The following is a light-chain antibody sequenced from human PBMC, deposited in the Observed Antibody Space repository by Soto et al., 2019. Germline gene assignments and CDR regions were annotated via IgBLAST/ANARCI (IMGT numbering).Light chain of an antibody. CDR2: VNT. J-gene: IGLJ1*01. CDR3: QSYDSSLISLI. V-gene: IGLV1-40*01. CDR1: NSNIGADYA. Sequence: QSVLTQPPSVSGAPGQRVTISCTGSNSNIGADYAISWYRQFLGTAPKLLIYVNTNRPSGVPDRFSGSKSGSSASLAITGLQVEDEADYYCQSYDSSLISLIFGPGTKLTVL.